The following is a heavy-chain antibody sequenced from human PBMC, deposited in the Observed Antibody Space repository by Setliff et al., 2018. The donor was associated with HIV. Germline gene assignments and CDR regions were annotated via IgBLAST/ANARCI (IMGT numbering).Heavy chain of an antibody. CDR3: AGSSSYSFDL. V-gene: IGHV4-34*01. CDR1: HGSFSGYY. Sequence: SETRSLTCAFYHGSFSGYYWSWIRQPPGKGLEWIGEINHSGNTNYNPSLERRVTISADTSQNQFSLNLTSVTAADTAVYYCAGSSSYSFDLWGQGTLVTVSS. J-gene: IGHJ4*02. CDR2: INHSGNT. D-gene: IGHD6-13*01.